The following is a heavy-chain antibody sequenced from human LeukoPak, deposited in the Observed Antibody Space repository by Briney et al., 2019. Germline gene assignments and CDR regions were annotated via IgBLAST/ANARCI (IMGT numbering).Heavy chain of an antibody. CDR2: IYTSGST. CDR3: ARGGVLLGYFDY. D-gene: IGHD1-26*01. J-gene: IGHJ4*02. Sequence: PSETLSLTCTVSGGSLSSGSYYWSWIRQPAGKGLEWIGRIYTSGSTNYNPSLKSRVTISVDTSKNQFSLKLSSVTAADTAVYYCARGGVLLGYFDYWGQGTLVTVSS. V-gene: IGHV4-61*02. CDR1: GGSLSSGSYY.